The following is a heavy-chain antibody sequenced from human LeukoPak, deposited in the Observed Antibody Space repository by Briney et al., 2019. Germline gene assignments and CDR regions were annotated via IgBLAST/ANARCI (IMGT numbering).Heavy chain of an antibody. V-gene: IGHV4-4*02. CDR1: GGSVIGTNW. Sequence: SGTLSLTCGVSGGSVIGTNWWTWVRQPPGKGLEWIGEVHLDGRTNYNPSLESRLTISVDLSENHVSLKLTSVTAAGTAVYYCAREGGFYRPLDYSGQGTLVTVSS. CDR3: AREGGFYRPLDY. J-gene: IGHJ4*02. CDR2: VHLDGRT. D-gene: IGHD3-3*01.